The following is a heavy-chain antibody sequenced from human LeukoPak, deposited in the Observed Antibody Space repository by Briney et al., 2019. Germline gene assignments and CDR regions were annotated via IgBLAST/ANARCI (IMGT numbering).Heavy chain of an antibody. CDR2: MTSSADKT. CDR1: GVTFKKSA. CDR3: AKGAADWYLSYIED. D-gene: IGHD3-9*01. V-gene: IGHV3-23*01. J-gene: IGHJ4*02. Sequence: GGSLRLSCVGSGVTFKKSAMSWVRQSPGKGLEWVSTMTSSADKTYYADSVKGRLTISRDDSKNTLYLLLSSLRADDTALYYCAKGAADWYLSYIEDCGQGTRVIVSS.